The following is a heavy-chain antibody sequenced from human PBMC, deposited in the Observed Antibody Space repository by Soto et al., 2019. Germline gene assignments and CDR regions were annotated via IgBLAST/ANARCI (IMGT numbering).Heavy chain of an antibody. CDR2: IFYSGTT. Sequence: PSETLSLTCAVSGGSISSSNYWSWIRQHPGKGLEWIGYIFYSGTTYYNPSLKSRVTISVDTSKNQFSLKLSSVTAADTAVYYCGRSVDPWGQGTQVTVSS. CDR1: GGSISSSNY. CDR3: GRSVDP. V-gene: IGHV4-31*11. J-gene: IGHJ5*02.